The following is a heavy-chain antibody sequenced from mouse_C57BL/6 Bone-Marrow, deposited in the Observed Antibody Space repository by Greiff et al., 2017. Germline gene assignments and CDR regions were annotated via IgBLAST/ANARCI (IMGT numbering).Heavy chain of an antibody. CDR2: IDPSDSET. J-gene: IGHJ2*01. D-gene: IGHD3-2*02. V-gene: IGHV1-52*01. Sequence: QVQLQQPGAELVRPGSSVKLSCKASGYTFTSYWMHWVKQRPIQGLEWIGNIDPSDSETHYNQKFKDKATLTVDKSSSTAYMQLSSLTSEDSAVYYCARGASSGYGDYWGQGTTLTVSS. CDR1: GYTFTSYW. CDR3: ARGASSGYGDY.